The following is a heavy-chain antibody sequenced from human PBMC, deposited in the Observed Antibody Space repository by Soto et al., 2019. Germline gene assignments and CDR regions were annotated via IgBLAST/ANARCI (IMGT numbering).Heavy chain of an antibody. D-gene: IGHD2-2*01. V-gene: IGHV1-18*01. CDR2: ISLYSDGT. J-gene: IGHJ5*02. CDR1: GYTFSNYG. Sequence: ASVKVSCKTSGYTFSNYGITWVRQAPGQPLEWLGWISLYSDGTNYAQKFQGRVSMTTDTSTTTAYMELGSLRSDDTAVYYCARVVPGAEAWFGPWGQGALVTVSS. CDR3: ARVVPGAEAWFGP.